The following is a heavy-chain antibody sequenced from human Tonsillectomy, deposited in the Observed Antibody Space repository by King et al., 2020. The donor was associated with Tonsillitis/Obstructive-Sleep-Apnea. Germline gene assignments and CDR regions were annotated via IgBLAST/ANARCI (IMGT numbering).Heavy chain of an antibody. CDR1: GGSFSGYY. V-gene: IGHV4-34*01. D-gene: IGHD6-13*01. CDR2: INHSGST. J-gene: IGHJ4*02. CDR3: AREHSSSLDY. Sequence: VQLQQWGAGLLKPSETLSLTCAVYGGSFSGYYWSWIRQPPGKGLEWIGEINHSGSTNYNPSLESRVTISVDTSKNQFSLKLSSVTAADTAVYHCAREHSSSLDYWGQGILVTVSS.